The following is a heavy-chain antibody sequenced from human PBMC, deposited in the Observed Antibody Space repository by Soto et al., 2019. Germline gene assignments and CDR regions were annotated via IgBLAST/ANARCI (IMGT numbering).Heavy chain of an antibody. CDR2: IRAYNGNR. D-gene: IGHD3-10*01. V-gene: IGHV1-18*01. CDR3: ARSNRGECAEQ. CDR1: GYTFTSSG. J-gene: IGHJ4*02. Sequence: VQLVQSGAAVKKPGASVQFSCRAYGYTFTSSGISWVRQAPGQGLGWMGWIRAYNGNRKYAQKLQGRVTRTTATYTSTDYMELRSLRSDDTAGYYCARSNRGECAEQWGQGTLVTVSS.